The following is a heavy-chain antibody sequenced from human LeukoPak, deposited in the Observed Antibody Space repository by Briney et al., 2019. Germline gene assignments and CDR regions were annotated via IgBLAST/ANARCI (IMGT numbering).Heavy chain of an antibody. Sequence: GGSLRLSCAASGFTFDDYGMSWVRQAPGKGLEWVSGINWNGGSTGCADSVKGRFTISRDNAKNSLYLQMNSLRAEDTALYYCARAPRDDILTGYGVWGKGTTVTVSS. CDR2: INWNGGST. CDR3: ARAPRDDILTGYGV. V-gene: IGHV3-20*04. D-gene: IGHD3-9*01. CDR1: GFTFDDYG. J-gene: IGHJ6*04.